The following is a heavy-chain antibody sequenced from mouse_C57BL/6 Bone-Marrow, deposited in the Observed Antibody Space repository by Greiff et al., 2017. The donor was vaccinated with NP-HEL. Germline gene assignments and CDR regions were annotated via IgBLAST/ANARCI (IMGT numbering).Heavy chain of an antibody. Sequence: EVKLQESGGGLVQPGGSLSLPCAASGFTFTDYYMSWVRQPPGKALEWLGFIRNKANGYTTEYSASVKGRFTISRDNSQSILYLQMNALRAEDSATYYCARFYGYDGYAMDYWGQGTSVTVSS. CDR1: GFTFTDYY. J-gene: IGHJ4*01. CDR2: IRNKANGYTT. V-gene: IGHV7-3*01. D-gene: IGHD2-2*01. CDR3: ARFYGYDGYAMDY.